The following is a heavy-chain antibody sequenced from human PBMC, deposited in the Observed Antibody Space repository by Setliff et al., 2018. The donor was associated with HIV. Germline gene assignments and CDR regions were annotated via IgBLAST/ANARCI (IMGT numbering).Heavy chain of an antibody. D-gene: IGHD3-10*01. V-gene: IGHV1-24*01. CDR3: AAGPFSRGPYHWVPN. CDR2: F. J-gene: IGHJ4*02. Sequence: ASVKVSCKISGYTLTEVSMHWVRQAPGKGLEWMGYFEKFQGRVTMTADVSKETAYLDVRDLRSEDTAMYFCAAGPFSRGPYHWVPNWGQGTLVTVSS. CDR1: GYTLTEVS.